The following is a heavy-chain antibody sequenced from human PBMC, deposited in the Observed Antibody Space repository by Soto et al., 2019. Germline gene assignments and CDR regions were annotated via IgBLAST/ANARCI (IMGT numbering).Heavy chain of an antibody. V-gene: IGHV2-5*02. J-gene: IGHJ4*02. Sequence: QITLKESGPALVKPTQTLTLTCTFSGFSLSPPGVAVGWIRQPPGKALEWLAVIYWDDDNRYSPSLKNRLTIPKDTSKNQVVLTMTNMDPVDTATYYCAHLVVGSDYDSSGHPFDFWGQGTLVTVSS. CDR1: GFSLSPPGVA. D-gene: IGHD3-22*01. CDR3: AHLVVGSDYDSSGHPFDF. CDR2: IYWDDDN.